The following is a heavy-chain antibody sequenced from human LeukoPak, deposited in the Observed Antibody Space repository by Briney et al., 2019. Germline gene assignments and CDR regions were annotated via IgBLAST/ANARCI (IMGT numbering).Heavy chain of an antibody. CDR3: AKDLPSGDFWSGYKPPYFDY. D-gene: IGHD3-3*01. J-gene: IGHJ4*02. CDR2: ISGSGGST. V-gene: IGHV3-23*01. CDR1: GFTFSSYA. Sequence: PGGSPRLSCTASGFTFSSYAMSWVRQAPGKGLEWVSAISGSGGSTYYADSVKGRFTISRDNSKNTPYLQMNSLRAEDTAVYYCAKDLPSGDFWSGYKPPYFDYWGQGTRVTVSS.